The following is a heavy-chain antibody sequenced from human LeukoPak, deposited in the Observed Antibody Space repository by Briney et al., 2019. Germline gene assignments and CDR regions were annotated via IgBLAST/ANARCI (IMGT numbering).Heavy chain of an antibody. CDR1: GFTFSSYG. CDR3: ARDANYYYCMDV. J-gene: IGHJ6*02. CDR2: IGSSSSAI. V-gene: IGHV3-48*02. Sequence: SGGSLRLSCVASGFTFSSYGMHWVRQAPGKGLEWVSYIGSSSSAIYYADSVKGRFTISRDNAKNTLYLQMNSLRDEDTAVYYCARDANYYYCMDVWGQGTTVTVSS.